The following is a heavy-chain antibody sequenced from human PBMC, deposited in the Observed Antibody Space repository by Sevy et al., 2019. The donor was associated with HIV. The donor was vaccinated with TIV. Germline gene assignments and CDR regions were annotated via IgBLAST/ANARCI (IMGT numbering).Heavy chain of an antibody. D-gene: IGHD2-21*01. J-gene: IGHJ4*02. Sequence: GGSLRLYCAASGFSFSSYGMHWVRQAPGKGLEWMSYIQYDGSNKDYADSMKGRFTISRDNSKNTLYLQMNSLRVEDTAVFYCVKEGGGEGGDHWGQGTLVTVSS. CDR1: GFSFSSYG. CDR3: VKEGGGEGGDH. CDR2: IQYDGSNK. V-gene: IGHV3-30*02.